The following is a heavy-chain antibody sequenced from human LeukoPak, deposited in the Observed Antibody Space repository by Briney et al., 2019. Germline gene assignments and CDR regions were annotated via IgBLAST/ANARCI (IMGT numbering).Heavy chain of an antibody. CDR1: GYTFTGYY. CDR2: INPNSGGT. D-gene: IGHD3-10*01. V-gene: IGHV1-2*02. J-gene: IGHJ5*02. Sequence: GASVKVSCKASGYTFTGYYMHWVRQAPGQGLEWMGWINPNSGGTNYAQKFQGRVTMTRDTSISTAYMELSRLRSDGTAVYYCARDLGFGELSWFDPWGQGTLVTVSS. CDR3: ARDLGFGELSWFDP.